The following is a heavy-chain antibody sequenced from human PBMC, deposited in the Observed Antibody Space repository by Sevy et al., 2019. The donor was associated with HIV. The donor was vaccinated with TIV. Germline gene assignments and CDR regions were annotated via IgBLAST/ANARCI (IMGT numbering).Heavy chain of an antibody. J-gene: IGHJ5*02. V-gene: IGHV4-34*01. Sequence: SETLSLTCAVHDGSFSGYYWNWIRQLPGKGLEGIGEINESGITYYNPSLKSRVTISVDTSKKQFSLKLNSVTAADTAVYFCARSPPVVVVPGAPSWFDPWGQGTLVTVSS. D-gene: IGHD2-2*01. CDR2: INESGIT. CDR1: DGSFSGYY. CDR3: ARSPPVVVVPGAPSWFDP.